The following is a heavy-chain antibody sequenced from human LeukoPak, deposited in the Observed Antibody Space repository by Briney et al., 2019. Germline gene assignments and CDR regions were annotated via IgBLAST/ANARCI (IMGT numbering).Heavy chain of an antibody. J-gene: IGHJ6*02. CDR3: ARDYGRSRDCGMDV. D-gene: IGHD3-10*01. CDR2: INSDGSST. Sequence: GGSLRLSCAASGFTFSSYWMHWVRQAPGKGLVWVSRINSDGSSTTYADSVKGRFTISRDNAKNTLYLQMNSLRAEDTAVYFCARDYGRSRDCGMDVWGQGTTVTVSS. CDR1: GFTFSSYW. V-gene: IGHV3-74*01.